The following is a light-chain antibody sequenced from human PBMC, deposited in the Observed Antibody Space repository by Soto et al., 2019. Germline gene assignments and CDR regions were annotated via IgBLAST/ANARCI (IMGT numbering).Light chain of an antibody. CDR3: SSYTSSSLVV. J-gene: IGLJ2*01. Sequence: QSALTQPASVSRSPGQSITISCTGTSSDIGGYNYVSRYQQHPGKAPKLMIYDVSNRPSGVSNRFSGSKSGNTASLTISGLQAEDEADYYCSSYTSSSLVVFGGGTKVTVL. CDR1: SSDIGGYNY. V-gene: IGLV2-14*01. CDR2: DVS.